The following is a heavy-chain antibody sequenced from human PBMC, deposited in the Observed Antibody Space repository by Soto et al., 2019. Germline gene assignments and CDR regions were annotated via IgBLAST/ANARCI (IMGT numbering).Heavy chain of an antibody. CDR2: IYEGGRT. CDR1: GGSGISADWN. CDR3: ARGPISRKLRLGELSLDY. D-gene: IGHD3-16*02. Sequence: ASETLSLTCTVSGGSGISADWNWSWIRQTPGKGLEWIGHIYEGGRTYSNPSLMSRATISLDTSKNQFSLKLSSVTAADTAVYYCARGPISRKLRLGELSLDYWGQGTLVTVSS. J-gene: IGHJ4*02. V-gene: IGHV4-30-4*08.